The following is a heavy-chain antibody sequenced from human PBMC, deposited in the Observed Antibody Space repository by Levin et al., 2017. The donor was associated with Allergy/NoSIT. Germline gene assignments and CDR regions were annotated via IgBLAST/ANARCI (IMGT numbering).Heavy chain of an antibody. V-gene: IGHV4-34*01. D-gene: IGHD2-15*01. CDR3: AREGSGRVYYFDY. J-gene: IGHJ4*02. CDR1: GGSFSGYY. Sequence: SETLSLTCAVYGGSFSGYYWSWIRQPPGKGLEWIGEINHSGSTNYNPSLKSRVTISVDTSKNQFSLKLSSVTAADTAVYYCAREGSGRVYYFDYWGQGTLVTVSS. CDR2: INHSGST.